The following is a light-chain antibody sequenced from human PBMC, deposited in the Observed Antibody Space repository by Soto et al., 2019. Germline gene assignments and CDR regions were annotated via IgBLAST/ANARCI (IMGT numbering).Light chain of an antibody. CDR1: SSNIGAGYD. J-gene: IGLJ2*01. CDR3: LAFDQRLNVV. CDR2: GNT. Sequence: QSVLTQPPSVSGAPGQRVTISCTGSSSNIGAGYDVHWYQQLPGRAPKLLIYGNTNRPSGVPDRFSGSKSGTSASLAITGLQAEDGGDYYCLAFDQRLNVVFGGGTKVTVL. V-gene: IGLV1-40*01.